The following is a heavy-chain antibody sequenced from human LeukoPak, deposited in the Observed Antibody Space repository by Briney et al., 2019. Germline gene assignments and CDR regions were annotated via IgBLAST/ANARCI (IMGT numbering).Heavy chain of an antibody. D-gene: IGHD5-24*01. CDR2: ISYDGSNE. J-gene: IGHJ4*02. CDR1: GFTFSSYG. Sequence: GRSLRLSCAVSGFTFSSYGMHWVRQAPGKGLEWVAGISYDGSNEYHADSVKGRFTISRDNSKNTLYLQMNSLRAEDTAVYYCAKEEMATITGYWGQGTLVTVSS. V-gene: IGHV3-30*18. CDR3: AKEEMATITGY.